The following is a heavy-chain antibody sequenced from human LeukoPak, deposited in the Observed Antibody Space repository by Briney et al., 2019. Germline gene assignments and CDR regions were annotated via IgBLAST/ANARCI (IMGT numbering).Heavy chain of an antibody. Sequence: ASVKVSCKASGGTFSSYAISWVRQAPGQGLEWMGGIIPIFGTANYAQKIQGRVTMTRDMSTSTVYMELSSLRSEDTAVYYCARDLIHGDKRDYWGQGTLVTVSS. J-gene: IGHJ4*02. CDR3: ARDLIHGDKRDY. CDR1: GGTFSSYA. V-gene: IGHV1-69*05. D-gene: IGHD4-17*01. CDR2: IIPIFGTA.